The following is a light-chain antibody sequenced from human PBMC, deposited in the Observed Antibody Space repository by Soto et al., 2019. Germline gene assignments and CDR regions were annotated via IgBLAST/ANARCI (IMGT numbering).Light chain of an antibody. V-gene: IGLV3-21*02. CDR1: NIGTDS. J-gene: IGLJ2*01. CDR2: DHT. CDR3: QVWDIGSEHVV. Sequence: SSVLTQPPSASVAPGQTARITCGGDNIGTDSVRWYQQKPGQAPILVLYDHTDRPSGIPERFSGSVSENAATLTISRVEAGDEADYFCQVWDIGSEHVVFGGGTKLTVL.